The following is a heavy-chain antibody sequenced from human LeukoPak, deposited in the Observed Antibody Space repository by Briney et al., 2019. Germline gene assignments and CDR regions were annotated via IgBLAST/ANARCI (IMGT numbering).Heavy chain of an antibody. D-gene: IGHD4/OR15-4a*01. Sequence: GGSLRLSCAASGFTFSSYSMSWVRQAPGKGLEWVSGTSDRGDYTYYADSVKGRFTISRDTSKNTLYLQMNSLRAEDTALYFCAKKAQYDGHYPLDYWGQGTLSPSPQ. CDR2: TSDRGDYT. J-gene: IGHJ4*02. CDR3: AKKAQYDGHYPLDY. V-gene: IGHV3-23*01. CDR1: GFTFSSYS.